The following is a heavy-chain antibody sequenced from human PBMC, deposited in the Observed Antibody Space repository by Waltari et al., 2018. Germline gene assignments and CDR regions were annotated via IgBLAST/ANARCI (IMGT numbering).Heavy chain of an antibody. D-gene: IGHD2-2*01. Sequence: QVQLQESGPGLVKPSETLSLTSAVTGYSISSGYYWGWIRQPPGKGLEWIGSNYHSGSTYYNPSLKSRVTIAVDTSKNQFSLKLSSVTAADTAVYYCARHKGYCSSTSCPGGWFDPWGQGTLVTVSS. V-gene: IGHV4-38-2*01. CDR2: NYHSGST. J-gene: IGHJ5*02. CDR1: GYSISSGYY. CDR3: ARHKGYCSSTSCPGGWFDP.